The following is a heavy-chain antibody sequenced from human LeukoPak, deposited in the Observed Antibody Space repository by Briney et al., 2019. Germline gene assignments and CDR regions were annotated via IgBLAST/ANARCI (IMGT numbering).Heavy chain of an antibody. CDR3: ARDSDYYDSSGQGPR. V-gene: IGHV4-39*07. Sequence: SETLSLTCTVSGGSISSSSYYWGWIRQPPGKGLEWIGSIYYSGSTYYNPSLKSRVTISVDTSKNQFSLKLSSVTAADTAVYYCARDSDYYDSSGQGPRWGQGTLVTVSS. CDR2: IYYSGST. CDR1: GGSISSSSYY. J-gene: IGHJ4*02. D-gene: IGHD3-22*01.